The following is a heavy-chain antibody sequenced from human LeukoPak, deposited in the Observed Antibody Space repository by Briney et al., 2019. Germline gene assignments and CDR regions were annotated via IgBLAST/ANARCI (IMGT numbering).Heavy chain of an antibody. J-gene: IGHJ4*02. Sequence: SVKVSCKASGGTFSSYAISWVRQAPGQGLEWMGGIIPVFGTANYAQKFQGRVTITADESTSTAYMELSSLRSEDTAVYYCAREGSYSGKFDYWGQGTLVTVSS. D-gene: IGHD1-26*01. CDR3: AREGSYSGKFDY. CDR1: GGTFSSYA. V-gene: IGHV1-69*13. CDR2: IIPVFGTA.